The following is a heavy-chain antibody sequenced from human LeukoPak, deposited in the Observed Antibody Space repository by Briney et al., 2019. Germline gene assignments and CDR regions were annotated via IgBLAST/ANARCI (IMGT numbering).Heavy chain of an antibody. Sequence: GGSLRLSCTGSGFKFNDYAVHWVRQAPGRGLEWVAIVSHDGTKSHYAASVQGRFIISRDTSHSTLYLQMNNLRSDDTALYHCARVRLGSVRGAFDVWGQGTLVTVSS. J-gene: IGHJ3*01. D-gene: IGHD3-10*01. V-gene: IGHV3-30*04. CDR1: GFKFNDYA. CDR3: ARVRLGSVRGAFDV. CDR2: VSHDGTKS.